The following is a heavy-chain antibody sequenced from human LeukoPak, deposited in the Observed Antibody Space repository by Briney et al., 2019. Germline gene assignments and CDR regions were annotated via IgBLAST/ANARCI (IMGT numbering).Heavy chain of an antibody. CDR3: AELGITMIGGV. CDR2: ISGSGSGGST. CDR1: GFTFSSSA. J-gene: IGHJ6*04. Sequence: PGGSLRLSCAASGFTFSSSAMSWVRQAPGKGLEWVSSISGSGSGGSTYYADSVKGRFTIYRDNAKNSLYLQMNSLRAEDTAVYYCAELGITMIGGVWGKGTTVTISS. D-gene: IGHD3-10*02. V-gene: IGHV3-23*01.